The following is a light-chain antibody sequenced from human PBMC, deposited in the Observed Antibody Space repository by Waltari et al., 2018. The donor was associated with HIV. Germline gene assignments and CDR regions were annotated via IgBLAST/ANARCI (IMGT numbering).Light chain of an antibody. Sequence: QSALTQPPSASGSPGQSVTISCTGTSRDVGGYHHVSWYHHHPGKAPKILLYEVTSRPSGVPDRFSGSKSGNTASLTVSGLQADDEADYYCVSYAGVKNRWAFGGGTKLTVL. J-gene: IGLJ3*02. CDR2: EVT. CDR1: SRDVGGYHH. V-gene: IGLV2-8*01. CDR3: VSYAGVKNRWA.